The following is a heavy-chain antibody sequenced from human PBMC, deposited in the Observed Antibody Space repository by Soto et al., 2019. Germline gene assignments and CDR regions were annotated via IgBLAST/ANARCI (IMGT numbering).Heavy chain of an antibody. CDR1: GFTFSSYS. D-gene: IGHD2-2*01. J-gene: IGHJ5*02. CDR3: ARDFIGYCSNTSCLDRFAP. V-gene: IGHV3-21*01. Sequence: GGSLRLSCAASGFTFSSYSMNWVRQAPGTGLEWVSSISSSSSYIYYADSVKGRFTISRDNAKNSLYLQMNSLRAEDTAVYYCARDFIGYCSNTSCLDRFAPWGQGTLVTVSS. CDR2: ISSSSSYI.